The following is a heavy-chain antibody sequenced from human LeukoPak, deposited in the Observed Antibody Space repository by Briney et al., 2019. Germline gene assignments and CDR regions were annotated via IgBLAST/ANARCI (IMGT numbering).Heavy chain of an antibody. CDR2: IDFTSRYI. J-gene: IGHJ1*01. D-gene: IGHD6-13*01. V-gene: IGHV3-21*01. CDR3: ATPAAGPGAEYSLY. CDR1: GFTFSSYS. Sequence: PGGSLRLSCAASGFTFSSYSMNWVRQAPGKGLEWVSSIDFTSRYIYNADSVKGRFTTSRDNAKNSPDLQMNSLKVEDTAVYYCATPAAGPGAEYSLYWGQGTLVIVSS.